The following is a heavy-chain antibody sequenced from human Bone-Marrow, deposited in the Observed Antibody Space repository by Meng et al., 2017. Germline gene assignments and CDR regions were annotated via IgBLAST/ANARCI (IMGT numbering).Heavy chain of an antibody. J-gene: IGHJ6*02. CDR3: AAFYYGSMHPSV. CDR2: ISYSGGST. Sequence: GESLKISCAASGFTFSAYEMNWVRQAPGKGLEWTSYISYSGGSTHHADSVKGRFTISRDNSKNSLYLEMDSLRDEDTAVYYCAAFYYGSMHPSVWGQGPT. V-gene: IGHV3-48*03. D-gene: IGHD3-10*01. CDR1: GFTFSAYE.